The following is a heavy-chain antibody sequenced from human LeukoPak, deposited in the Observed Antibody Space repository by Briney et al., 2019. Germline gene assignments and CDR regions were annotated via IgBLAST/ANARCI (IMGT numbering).Heavy chain of an antibody. J-gene: IGHJ4*02. V-gene: IGHV4-30-4*01. CDR1: GGSISSGDYY. CDR3: ARVRWEGFDY. CDR2: IYYSGST. Sequence: SQTLSLTCTVSGGSISSGDYYWSWIRQPPEKGLEWIGYIYYSGSTYYNPSLKSRATISVDTSKNQFSLKLSSVTAADTAVYYCARVRWEGFDYWGQGTLVTVSS. D-gene: IGHD1-26*01.